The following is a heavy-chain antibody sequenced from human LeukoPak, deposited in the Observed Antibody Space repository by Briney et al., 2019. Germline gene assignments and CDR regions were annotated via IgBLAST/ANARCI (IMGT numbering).Heavy chain of an antibody. Sequence: ASVKVSCKASGYTFTSYGISWVRLAPGQGLEWMGWIDTNTGNPTYAQGFAGRFVFSLDTSVTRTYLQISSLRAEDTAVYYCTRGRDTTGYFVYWGQGTLVTVSS. V-gene: IGHV7-4-1*02. CDR3: TRGRDTTGYFVY. CDR1: GYTFTSYG. D-gene: IGHD3-22*01. CDR2: IDTNTGNP. J-gene: IGHJ4*02.